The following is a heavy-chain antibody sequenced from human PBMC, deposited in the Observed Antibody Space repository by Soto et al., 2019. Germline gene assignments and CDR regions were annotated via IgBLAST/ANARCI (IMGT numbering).Heavy chain of an antibody. V-gene: IGHV1-18*01. D-gene: IGHD2-8*01. Sequence: ASVKVSCKASGYTFTRYGTSWVRQAPGQGLEWMGWISGYNGDTNYAQKFQGRVTMTIDTSTLTTYMELRSLTSDDTAVYYCAKNGQPPYYYYGMDVWGQGT. CDR3: AKNGQPPYYYYGMDV. J-gene: IGHJ6*02. CDR2: ISGYNGDT. CDR1: GYTFTRYG.